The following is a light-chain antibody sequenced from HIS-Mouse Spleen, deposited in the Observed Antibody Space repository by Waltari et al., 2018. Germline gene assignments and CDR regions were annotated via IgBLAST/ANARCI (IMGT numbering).Light chain of an antibody. Sequence: EIVLTQSPATLSLSPGERATLPCRASQSVSSYLAWYQQKPGQGHRLLIYDSSNTATGIPARFIGSGSGTDFTLTISSREPEDFAVYYGQQRSNLLTFGGGTKVEIK. CDR1: QSVSSY. CDR2: DSS. J-gene: IGKJ4*01. V-gene: IGKV3-11*01. CDR3: QQRSNLLT.